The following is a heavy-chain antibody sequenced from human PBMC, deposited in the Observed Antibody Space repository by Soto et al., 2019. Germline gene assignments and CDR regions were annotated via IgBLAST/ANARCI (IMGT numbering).Heavy chain of an antibody. Sequence: NPSETLSLTCAVYGGSFSGYYWSWIRQPPGKGLEWIGEINHSGSTNYNPSLKSRVTISVDTSKNQFSLKLSSVTAADTAVYYCARALLYDSSGYLGYWGQGTLVTVSS. J-gene: IGHJ4*02. CDR3: ARALLYDSSGYLGY. CDR2: INHSGST. D-gene: IGHD3-22*01. CDR1: GGSFSGYY. V-gene: IGHV4-34*01.